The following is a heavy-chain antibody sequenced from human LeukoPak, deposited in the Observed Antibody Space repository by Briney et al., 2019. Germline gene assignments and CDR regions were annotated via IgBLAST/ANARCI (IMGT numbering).Heavy chain of an antibody. CDR3: ARRTYYYDSRGDAFDI. J-gene: IGHJ3*02. D-gene: IGHD3-22*01. CDR2: IYYSGST. V-gene: IGHV4-39*01. Sequence: PSETLSLTCTVSGGSISSSSYYWGWIRQPPGKGLEWIGSIYYSGSTYYNPSLESRVTISVDTSKNQFSLKLSSVTAADTAVYYCARRTYYYDSRGDAFDIWGQGTMVTVSS. CDR1: GGSISSSSYY.